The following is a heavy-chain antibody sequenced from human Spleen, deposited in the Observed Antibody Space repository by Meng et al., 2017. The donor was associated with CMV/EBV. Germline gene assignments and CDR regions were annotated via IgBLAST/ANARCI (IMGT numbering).Heavy chain of an antibody. D-gene: IGHD6-19*01. Sequence: GSLRLSCTVSGGSITSYYWGWIRQSPGKGLEWIGSIYYSGLAYYNPSLRSQVDISVDTSKNQFSLELTSVTAADTAVYYCARDRSSGWYYFDYWGQGTLVTVSS. J-gene: IGHJ4*02. CDR2: IYYSGLA. V-gene: IGHV4-39*07. CDR3: ARDRSSGWYYFDY. CDR1: GGSITSYY.